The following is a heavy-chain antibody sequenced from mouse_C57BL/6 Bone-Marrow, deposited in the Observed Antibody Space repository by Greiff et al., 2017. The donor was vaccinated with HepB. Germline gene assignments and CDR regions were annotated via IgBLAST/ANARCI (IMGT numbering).Heavy chain of an antibody. CDR1: EYAFPSHD. V-gene: IGHV5-2*01. D-gene: IGHD2-4*01. J-gene: IGHJ4*01. Sequence: EVMLVESGGGLVQPGESLKLSCESNEYAFPSHDMSWVRKTPEKRLELVAAINSDGGSTYYPDTMERRFIISRDNTKKTLYLKMSSLRSEDTALYYYARRDYYYAMDYWGQGTSVTVSS. CDR3: ARRDYYYAMDY. CDR2: INSDGGST.